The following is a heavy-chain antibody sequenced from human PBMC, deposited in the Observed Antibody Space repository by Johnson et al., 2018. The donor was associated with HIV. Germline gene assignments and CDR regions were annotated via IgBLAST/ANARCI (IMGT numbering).Heavy chain of an antibody. CDR3: ARQPDNFWSSDAFDI. Sequence: EQLVESGGGVVQPGRSLRLSCAASGFTFSSYAMHWVRQAPGKGLEWVSYISSSGSTRSSADSVVKGRFTISRDNAKNSVFLQMNSLRVEDTAIYYCARQPDNFWSSDAFDIWGQGTMVTVSS. CDR1: GFTFSSYA. D-gene: IGHD3-3*01. V-gene: IGHV3-48*03. J-gene: IGHJ3*02. CDR2: ISSSGSTR.